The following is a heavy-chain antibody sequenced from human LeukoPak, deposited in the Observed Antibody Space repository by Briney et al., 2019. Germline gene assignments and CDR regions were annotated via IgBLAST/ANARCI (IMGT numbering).Heavy chain of an antibody. CDR3: AKAPITMIVVVITPLDY. V-gene: IGHV3-23*01. Sequence: GGSLRLSCAASGFTFSSYAMSWVRQAPGKGLEWVSAISGSGGSTYYADSVKGRFTISRDNSKNTLYLQMNSLRVEDTAVYYCAKAPITMIVVVITPLDYWGQGTLVTVSS. CDR1: GFTFSSYA. D-gene: IGHD3-22*01. J-gene: IGHJ4*02. CDR2: ISGSGGST.